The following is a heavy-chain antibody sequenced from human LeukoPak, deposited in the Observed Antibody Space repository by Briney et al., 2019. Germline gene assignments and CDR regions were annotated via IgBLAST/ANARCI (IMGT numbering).Heavy chain of an antibody. CDR3: ASRNFGSSPFDY. V-gene: IGHV3-74*01. CDR1: GFTFSRFW. Sequence: GGPLRLSCAASGFTFSRFWMHWVRQAPGKGLVWVSRISSDGSNTNYADSVKGRFTISRDNAKNTLYLQMDRLTGDDTAVYYCASRNFGSSPFDYWGQGTLVTVSS. CDR2: ISSDGSNT. J-gene: IGHJ4*02. D-gene: IGHD3-10*01.